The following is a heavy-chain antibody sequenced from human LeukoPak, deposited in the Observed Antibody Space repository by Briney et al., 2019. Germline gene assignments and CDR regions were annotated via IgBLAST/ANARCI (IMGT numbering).Heavy chain of an antibody. CDR2: IRYDGSNK. V-gene: IGHV3-30*02. CDR1: GFTFSSYG. D-gene: IGHD1-26*01. J-gene: IGHJ3*01. CDR3: ARDGGVGGSYFECAFDV. Sequence: SGGSLRLSCAASGFTFSSYGMHWVRQAPGKGLEWVAFIRYDGSNKYYADSVKGRFTISRDNSKNTLYLQMNSLRAEDTAVYYCARDGGVGGSYFECAFDVWGQGTMVTVSS.